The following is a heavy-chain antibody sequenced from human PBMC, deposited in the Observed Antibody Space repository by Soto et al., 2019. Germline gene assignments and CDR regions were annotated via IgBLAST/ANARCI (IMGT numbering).Heavy chain of an antibody. CDR2: MNPNTGNT. Sequence: QVQLVQSGAEVKKPGASVKVSCKASGYTFTSYDINWVRQATGQGLEWMGWMNPNTGNTGYAQNFQGRVTMTRNTSITTAYMELSRLISEDPAVYYCARQRAVAGFDYWGQGTLVTVSS. CDR1: GYTFTSYD. D-gene: IGHD6-19*01. V-gene: IGHV1-8*01. CDR3: ARQRAVAGFDY. J-gene: IGHJ4*02.